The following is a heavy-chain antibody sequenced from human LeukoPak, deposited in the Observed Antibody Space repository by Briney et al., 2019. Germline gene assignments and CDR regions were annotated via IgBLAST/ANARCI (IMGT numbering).Heavy chain of an antibody. CDR2: IIPIFGTA. CDR3: ARARRNTIFGVVERNPFDP. Sequence: SVKVSFKASGGTFSSYAISWVRQAPGQGLEWMGGIIPIFGTANYAQKFQGRVTITADESTSTAYMELSSLRSEDTAVYYCARARRNTIFGVVERNPFDPWGQGTLVTVSS. D-gene: IGHD3-3*01. V-gene: IGHV1-69*13. CDR1: GGTFSSYA. J-gene: IGHJ5*02.